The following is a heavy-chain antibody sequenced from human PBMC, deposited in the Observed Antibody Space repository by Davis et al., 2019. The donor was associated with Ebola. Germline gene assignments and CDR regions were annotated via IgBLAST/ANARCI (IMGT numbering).Heavy chain of an antibody. CDR1: GYSFTTYW. V-gene: IGHV5-51*01. Sequence: GGSLRLSCQGSGYSFTTYWIGWVRQMPGKGLEWMGTVYPDDSDARYSPSFQGQVTMSADKSTSTAYLQWSSLGASDTAIYYCARHASGSAAAPGYYDGMDVWGKGTTVTVSS. D-gene: IGHD3-3*01. CDR3: ARHASGSAAAPGYYDGMDV. J-gene: IGHJ6*04. CDR2: VYPDDSDA.